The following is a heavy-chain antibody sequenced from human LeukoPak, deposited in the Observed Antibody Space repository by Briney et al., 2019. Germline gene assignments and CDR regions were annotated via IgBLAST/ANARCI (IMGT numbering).Heavy chain of an antibody. D-gene: IGHD3-9*01. CDR1: GFTFSSYG. J-gene: IGHJ4*02. V-gene: IGHV3-23*01. CDR3: AKCWFLYFDGGYYFDY. Sequence: PGGSLRLSCAASGFTFSSYGMSWVRQAPGKGLEWVSAISGSGGSTYYADSVKGRFTISRDNSKNTLYLPMNSLRAEDTAVYYCAKCWFLYFDGGYYFDYWGQGTLVTVSS. CDR2: ISGSGGST.